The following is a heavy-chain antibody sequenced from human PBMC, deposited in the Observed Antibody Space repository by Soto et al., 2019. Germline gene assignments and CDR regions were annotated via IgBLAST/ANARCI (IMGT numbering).Heavy chain of an antibody. V-gene: IGHV6-1*01. J-gene: IGHJ4*02. CDR2: TYYRSRWYN. CDR3: AREFPYSGSSDSYRDY. CDR1: GDSVSGNSAA. Sequence: SQTLSLTCAISGDSVSGNSAAWNWIRQSPSRGLEWLGRTYYRSRWYNDYAVSVKSRITVTPDTSKNQFSLHLNSVTPEDTAVYYCAREFPYSGSSDSYRDYWGQGDLVTVYS. D-gene: IGHD2-21*02.